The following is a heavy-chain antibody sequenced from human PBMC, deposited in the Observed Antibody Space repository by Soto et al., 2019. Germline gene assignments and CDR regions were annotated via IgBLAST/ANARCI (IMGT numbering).Heavy chain of an antibody. CDR2: ISPSGGAT. V-gene: IGHV3-23*01. Sequence: GGSLRLSCAASGFTFSNYAMTWVRQAPGKGLEWVSAISPSGGATYYANSVKGRFTISRDNSKNTLNLQMNSLRADDTAVYYCAKDLVGSPFGHYYLDYWGQGTLVTVPQ. D-gene: IGHD1-26*01. J-gene: IGHJ4*02. CDR3: AKDLVGSPFGHYYLDY. CDR1: GFTFSNYA.